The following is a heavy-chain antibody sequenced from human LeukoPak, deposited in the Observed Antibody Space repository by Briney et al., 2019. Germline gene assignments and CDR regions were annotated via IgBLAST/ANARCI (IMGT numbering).Heavy chain of an antibody. CDR3: AKGGYCSSTSCYVGWFDP. CDR1: GFTVSSKY. D-gene: IGHD2-2*01. J-gene: IGHJ5*02. V-gene: IGHV3-66*01. Sequence: SGGSLRLSCVASGFTVSSKYMSWVRQAPGKGLEWVSVIYRGGSTYYADSVKGRFTISRDNSKNTLYLQMNSLRAEDTAVYYCAKGGYCSSTSCYVGWFDPWGQGTLVTVSS. CDR2: IYRGGST.